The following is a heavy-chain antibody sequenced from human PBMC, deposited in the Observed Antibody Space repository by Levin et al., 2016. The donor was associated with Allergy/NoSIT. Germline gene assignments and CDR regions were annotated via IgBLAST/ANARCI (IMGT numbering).Heavy chain of an antibody. Sequence: GESLKISCAASGFTVSSNYMSWVRQAPGKGLEWVSVIYSGGSTYYADSVKGRFTISRDNSKNTLYLQMNSLRAEDTAVYYCARDAQWLGYGMDVWGQGTTVTVSS. CDR1: GFTVSSNY. J-gene: IGHJ6*02. CDR2: IYSGGST. V-gene: IGHV3-66*01. CDR3: ARDAQWLGYGMDV. D-gene: IGHD6-19*01.